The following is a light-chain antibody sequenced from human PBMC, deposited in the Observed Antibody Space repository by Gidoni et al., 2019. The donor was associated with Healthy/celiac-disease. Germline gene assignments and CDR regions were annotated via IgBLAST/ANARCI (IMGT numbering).Light chain of an antibody. J-gene: IGKJ2*01. Sequence: EIVLTQSPATLSLSPGERATRSCRASQSFSSYLAWYQQKPGQAPRLLIYEASNRATGIPARFSGSGSGTDFTLPISSLEPEDFAVYYCQQRSNWPLTFGQGTKLEIK. CDR2: EAS. CDR1: QSFSSY. CDR3: QQRSNWPLT. V-gene: IGKV3-11*01.